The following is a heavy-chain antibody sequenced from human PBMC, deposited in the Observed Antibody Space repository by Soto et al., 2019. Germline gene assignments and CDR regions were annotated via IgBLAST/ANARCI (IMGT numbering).Heavy chain of an antibody. V-gene: IGHV3-30*18. Sequence: GGSLRLSCAASGFTFSSYGMHWVRQAPGKGLEWVALISYDGSNKYYADSVRGRFTISRDISKNTLYLEMNSLRAEDTALYYCAKDVRREAAPIYYFDYWGQGTLVTVSS. J-gene: IGHJ4*02. CDR2: ISYDGSNK. CDR3: AKDVRREAAPIYYFDY. D-gene: IGHD2-15*01. CDR1: GFTFSSYG.